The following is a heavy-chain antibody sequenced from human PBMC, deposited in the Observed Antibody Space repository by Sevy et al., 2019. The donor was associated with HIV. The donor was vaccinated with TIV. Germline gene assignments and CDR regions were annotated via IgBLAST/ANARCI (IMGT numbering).Heavy chain of an antibody. CDR3: AREYYDYVWGSYRGSFDY. CDR1: GYSISSGYY. D-gene: IGHD3-16*01. V-gene: IGHV4-38-2*02. CDR2: IYHSGST. J-gene: IGHJ4*02. Sequence: SETLSLTCAVSGYSISSGYYWGWIRQPPGKGLEWIGSIYHSGSTYYNPSLKSRVTISVDTSKNQFSLKLSSVTAADTAVYYCAREYYDYVWGSYRGSFDYWGQGTLVTVSS.